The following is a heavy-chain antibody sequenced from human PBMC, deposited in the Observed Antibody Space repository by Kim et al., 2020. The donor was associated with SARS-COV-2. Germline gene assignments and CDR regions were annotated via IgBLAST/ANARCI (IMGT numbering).Heavy chain of an antibody. CDR2: IYHSGST. CDR3: ARRYYYDSSGLPEA. CDR1: GGSISSSNW. Sequence: SETLSLTCAVSGGSISSSNWWSWVRQPPGKGLEWIGEIYHSGSTNYNPSLKSRVTISVDKSKNQFSLKLSSVTAADTAVYYCARRYYYDSSGLPEAWGQGTLVTVSS. J-gene: IGHJ4*02. V-gene: IGHV4-4*02. D-gene: IGHD3-22*01.